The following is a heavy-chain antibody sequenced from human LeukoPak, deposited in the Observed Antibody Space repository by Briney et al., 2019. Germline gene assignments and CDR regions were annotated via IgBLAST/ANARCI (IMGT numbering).Heavy chain of an antibody. CDR1: GGSISSYY. J-gene: IGHJ6*03. CDR3: ARVVTTVTPVGYYYYMDV. CDR2: IYTGGST. D-gene: IGHD4-11*01. Sequence: SETLSLTCTVSGGSISSYYWSWIRQPAGKGLEWIGRIYTGGSTNYNPSLKSRVTMSVDTSKNQFSLKLSSVTAADTAVYYCARVVTTVTPVGYYYYMDVWGKGTTVTVSS. V-gene: IGHV4-4*07.